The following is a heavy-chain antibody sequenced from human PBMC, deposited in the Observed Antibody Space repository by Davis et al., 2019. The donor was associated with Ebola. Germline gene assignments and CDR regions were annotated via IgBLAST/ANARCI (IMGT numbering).Heavy chain of an antibody. CDR2: FSYSGST. V-gene: IGHV4-59*12. CDR3: ARGKQRGPYGMDV. D-gene: IGHD6-25*01. CDR1: GGSISSYY. Sequence: SETLSLTCTVSGGSISSYYWSWIRQPPGKGLEWIGYFSYSGSTNYNPSLKSRVTISLDTSKNQFSLKLSSVTAADTAMYYCARGKQRGPYGMDVWGQGTTVTVSS. J-gene: IGHJ6*02.